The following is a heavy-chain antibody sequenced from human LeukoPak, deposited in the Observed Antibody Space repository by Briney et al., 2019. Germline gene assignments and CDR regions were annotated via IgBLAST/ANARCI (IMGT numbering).Heavy chain of an antibody. CDR3: ARQGPGYCGSTRCYGVGH. CDR1: GYTFTSYA. Sequence: ASVKVSCKASGYTFTSYAMNWVRQAPGQGLEWMGWINTHTGNPTYAQGFTGRFVFSLDTSVSTVYLQISSLKVEDTAVYYCARQGPGYCGSTRCYGVGHWGQGTLVTVSS. V-gene: IGHV7-4-1*02. J-gene: IGHJ4*02. D-gene: IGHD2-2*01. CDR2: INTHTGNP.